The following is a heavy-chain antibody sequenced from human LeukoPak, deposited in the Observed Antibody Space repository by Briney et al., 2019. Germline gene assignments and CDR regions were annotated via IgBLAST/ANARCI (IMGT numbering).Heavy chain of an antibody. CDR1: GYTFTGYY. D-gene: IGHD3-22*01. V-gene: IGHV1-2*02. J-gene: IGHJ3*02. CDR2: INPNSGGT. Sequence: ASVKVSCKASGYTFTGYYMHWVRQAPGQGLEWMGWINPNSGGTNYAQKFQGRVTMTRDTSISTAYMELSRLRSDDTAVCYCARATTMIVVVITPAFDIWGQGTMVTVSS. CDR3: ARATTMIVVVITPAFDI.